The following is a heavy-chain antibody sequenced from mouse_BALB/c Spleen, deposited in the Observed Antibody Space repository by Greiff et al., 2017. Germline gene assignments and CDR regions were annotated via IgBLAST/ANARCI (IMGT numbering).Heavy chain of an antibody. V-gene: IGHV1-82*01. D-gene: IGHD1-1*02. J-gene: IGHJ2*01. Sequence: VQLQQSGPELVKPGASVKISCKASGYAFSSSWMNWVKQRPGQGLEWIGRIYPGDGDTNYNGKFKGKATLTADKSSSTAYMQLSSLTSVDSAVYFCASRWDYWGQGTTLTVSS. CDR1: GYAFSSSW. CDR3: ASRWDY. CDR2: IYPGDGDT.